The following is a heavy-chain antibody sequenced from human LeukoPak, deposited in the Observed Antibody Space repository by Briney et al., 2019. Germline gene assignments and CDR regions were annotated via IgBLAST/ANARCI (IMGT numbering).Heavy chain of an antibody. V-gene: IGHV3-74*01. D-gene: IGHD3-10*01. Sequence: PGGSLRLSCAASGFAFSSYWMHWVRQAPGQGLVWVSRINPDGSTTTYADSVKGRFTISRDDAKNTLYLQMNSLRAEDTAVYYCTREDGSGSYGAYWGQGTLVTVSS. CDR1: GFAFSSYW. CDR2: INPDGSTT. CDR3: TREDGSGSYGAY. J-gene: IGHJ4*02.